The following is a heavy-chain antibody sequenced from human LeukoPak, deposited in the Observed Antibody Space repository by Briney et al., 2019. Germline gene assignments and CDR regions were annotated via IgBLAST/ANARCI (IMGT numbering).Heavy chain of an antibody. D-gene: IGHD5-12*01. J-gene: IGHJ4*02. CDR3: ARGGGYDPFDY. CDR1: GGSINSGSYF. CDR2: IHTSGTT. Sequence: TLSLTCSVSGGSINSGSYFWSWIRQPAGKGLEWVGRIHTSGTTNYNPSLKSRVTISIDTSKNQFSLKLSSVIAADTAVYYCARGGGYDPFDYWGQGTLVTVSS. V-gene: IGHV4-61*02.